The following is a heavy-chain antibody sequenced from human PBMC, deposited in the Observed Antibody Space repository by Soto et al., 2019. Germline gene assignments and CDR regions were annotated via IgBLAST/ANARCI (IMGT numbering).Heavy chain of an antibody. CDR3: ARDLERGNSD. V-gene: IGHV4-30-4*08. D-gene: IGHD1-1*01. CDR1: GGSISSGDYY. J-gene: IGHJ4*02. CDR2: IYYSGST. Sequence: ASETLSLTCTVSGGSISSGDYYWSWIRQPPGKGLEWIGYIYYSGSTYYNLSLKSRVTISVDTSKNQFSLKLSSVTAADTAVYYCARDLERGNSDWGQGTLVTVSS.